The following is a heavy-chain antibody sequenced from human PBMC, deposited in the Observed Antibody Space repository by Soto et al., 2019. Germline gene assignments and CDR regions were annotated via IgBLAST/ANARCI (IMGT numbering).Heavy chain of an antibody. Sequence: SETLSLTCAVSGGSVSSGGYSWGWIRQPLGKGLEWIGCIYHSGGTDYSPSFQGQVTISADKSISTAYLQWSSLKASDTAMYYCARSVGGYYYYGMDVWGQGTTVTVSS. CDR2: IYHSGGT. CDR1: GGSVSSGGYS. CDR3: ARSVGGYYYYGMDV. D-gene: IGHD2-15*01. V-gene: IGHV4-30-2*01. J-gene: IGHJ6*02.